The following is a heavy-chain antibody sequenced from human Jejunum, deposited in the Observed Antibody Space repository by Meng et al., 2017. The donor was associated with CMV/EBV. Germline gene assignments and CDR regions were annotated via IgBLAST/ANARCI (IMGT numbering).Heavy chain of an antibody. CDR3: ARDTFARRNGMDV. J-gene: IGHJ6*02. CDR2: VYHTGTT. Sequence: TVSGASIPDSYGAWIRQTPGKGLEWIGYVYHTGTTHYNPSLKSRVAISADTSKNQFSLRLNSVTAADTALYYCARDTFARRNGMDVWGQGIAVTVSS. CDR1: GASIPDSY. V-gene: IGHV4-59*01.